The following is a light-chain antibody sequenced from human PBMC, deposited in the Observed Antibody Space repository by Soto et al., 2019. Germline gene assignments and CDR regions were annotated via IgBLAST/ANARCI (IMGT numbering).Light chain of an antibody. Sequence: QSALTQPPSSSGSPGQSVTISCTGTSSDVGGYNYVSWYQQHPGKAPKLWISEVSKQPSGVHDRLSGSKAGNTASLTVSGPQVGNEGDYYCSSCGRGNHLVFGGGTQLTVL. CDR3: SSCGRGNHLV. CDR1: SSDVGGYNY. CDR2: EVS. V-gene: IGLV2-8*01. J-gene: IGLJ2*01.